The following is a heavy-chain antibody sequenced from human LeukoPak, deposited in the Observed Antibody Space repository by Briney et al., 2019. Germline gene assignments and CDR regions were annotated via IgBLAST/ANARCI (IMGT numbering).Heavy chain of an antibody. D-gene: IGHD1-7*01. J-gene: IGHJ4*02. V-gene: IGHV3-49*03. CDR3: TRSRFRMLELLYFDY. Sequence: GGSLRLSCTASGFTFGDYAMSWFRQAPGKGLEWVGFIRSKAYGGTTEYAASVKGRFTISRDDSKSIAYLQMNSLKTDDTAVYYCTRSRFRMLELLYFDYWGQGTLVTVSS. CDR1: GFTFGDYA. CDR2: IRSKAYGGTT.